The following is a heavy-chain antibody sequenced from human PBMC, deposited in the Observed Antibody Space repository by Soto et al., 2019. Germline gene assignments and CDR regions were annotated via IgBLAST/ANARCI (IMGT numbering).Heavy chain of an antibody. D-gene: IGHD1-1*01. V-gene: IGHV4-39*01. CDR3: ATAQKGYNWNYFDH. J-gene: IGHJ4*02. CDR1: GGSVSGSYYY. CDR2: VFHTGFT. Sequence: SETLSLTCAVSGGSVSGSYYYWAWLRQSPGKGPEWMWSVFHTGFTSYNPSLESRVSVSVDTSKSQFSLKLSAVTASDTAVYYCATAQKGYNWNYFDHWGQGALVTVSS.